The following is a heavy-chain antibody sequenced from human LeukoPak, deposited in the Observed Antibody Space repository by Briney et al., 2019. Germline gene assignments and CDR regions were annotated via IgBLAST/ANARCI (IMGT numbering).Heavy chain of an antibody. D-gene: IGHD2-2*01. CDR3: ARDVVAARGSFDY. CDR2: IYTSGST. Sequence: SETLSLTCTVSGGSISSFYWSWIRQAAGKGLEWIGHIYTSGSTNYNPSLKSRVTMSVDMSKNQFSLKLRSVTAADTAVYYCARDVVAARGSFDYWGQGTLVTVSS. V-gene: IGHV4-4*07. CDR1: GGSISSFY. J-gene: IGHJ4*02.